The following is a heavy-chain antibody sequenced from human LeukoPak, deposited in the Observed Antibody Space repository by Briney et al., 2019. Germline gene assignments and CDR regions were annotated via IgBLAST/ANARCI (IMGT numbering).Heavy chain of an antibody. CDR1: GGSFSGYY. V-gene: IGHV4-34*01. Sequence: SETLSLTCAVYGGSFSGYYWSWIRQSPGKGLEWIGEINHSGSTNYNPSLKSRVTISVDTSKNQFSLNLNSVTAADTAVYYCARSSPRYYYGSGIINYWGQGTLVTVSS. J-gene: IGHJ4*02. D-gene: IGHD3-10*01. CDR3: ARSSPRYYYGSGIINY. CDR2: INHSGST.